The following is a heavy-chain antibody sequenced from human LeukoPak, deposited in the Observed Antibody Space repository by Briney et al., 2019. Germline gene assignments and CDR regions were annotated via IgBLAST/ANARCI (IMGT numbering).Heavy chain of an antibody. V-gene: IGHV3-23*01. D-gene: IGHD1-26*01. CDR3: AKDRSVGATDAEYFQH. CDR1: GFIFRNYA. Sequence: GGSLRLSCVASGFIFRNYAMSWVRQAPGEGLEWVSGISDNGGGTYYADSVKGRFTISRDNSKNTLYLQMNSLRAEDTAVYYCAKDRSVGATDAEYFQHWGQGTLVTVSS. CDR2: ISDNGGGT. J-gene: IGHJ1*01.